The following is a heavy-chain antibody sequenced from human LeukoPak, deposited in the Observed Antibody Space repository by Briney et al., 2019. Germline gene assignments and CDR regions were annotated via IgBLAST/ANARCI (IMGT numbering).Heavy chain of an antibody. Sequence: SVKASCXAFGGSFSSEAISWVRQAPGQGLEWMGGIIPIFGTANYAQKFQGRVTITTDESTSTAYMEVSSLRSEDTAVYYCGRKAGDCGGGSCYSIDYWGQGTLVTVSS. CDR1: GGSFSSEA. CDR3: GRKAGDCGGGSCYSIDY. V-gene: IGHV1-69*05. D-gene: IGHD2-15*01. J-gene: IGHJ4*02. CDR2: IIPIFGTA.